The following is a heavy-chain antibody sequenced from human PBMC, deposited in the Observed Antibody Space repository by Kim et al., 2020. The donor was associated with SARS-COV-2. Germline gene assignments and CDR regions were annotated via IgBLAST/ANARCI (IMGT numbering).Heavy chain of an antibody. CDR2: ISYDGSNK. V-gene: IGHV3-30*04. Sequence: GGSLRLSCAASGFTFSSYAMHWVRQAPGKGLEWVAVISYDGSNKYYVDSVKGRFTISRDNSKNTLYLQMNSLRAEDTAVYYCARSAGEPTAAEYFQHWGQGTLGTVSS. J-gene: IGHJ1*01. CDR1: GFTFSSYA. D-gene: IGHD2-21*02. CDR3: ARSAGEPTAAEYFQH.